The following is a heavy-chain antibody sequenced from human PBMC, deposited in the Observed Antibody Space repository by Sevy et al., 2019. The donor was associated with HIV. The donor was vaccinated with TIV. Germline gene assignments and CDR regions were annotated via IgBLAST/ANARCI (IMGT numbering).Heavy chain of an antibody. CDR3: AKDAYYYDSSGYSMSQWYYGMDV. D-gene: IGHD3-22*01. CDR1: GFTFSTYA. J-gene: IGHJ6*02. CDR2: ISGSGGDT. V-gene: IGHV3-23*01. Sequence: SLRLSCAASGFTFSTYAMSWVHQAPGKGLEWVSVISGSGGDTYYADSVKGRFTISRDNSKNTLYLQMNSLRAEDTAVYYCAKDAYYYDSSGYSMSQWYYGMDVWGQGTTVTVSS.